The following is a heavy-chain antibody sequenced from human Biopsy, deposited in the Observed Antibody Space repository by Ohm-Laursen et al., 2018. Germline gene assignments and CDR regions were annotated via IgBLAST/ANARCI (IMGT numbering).Heavy chain of an antibody. V-gene: IGHV2-5*01. CDR3: AHSLLLDSFDSRGMGFDF. J-gene: IGHJ4*02. CDR1: GFSLSTSGLG. CDR2: IHWNDDE. Sequence: TQTLTLTCTFSGFSLSTSGLGVGWIRQPPGKALEWLALIHWNDDERYNPSLKNRLSITKDTSKNQVVLTMTNMDPVDTGTYYCAHSLLLDSFDSRGMGFDFWGQGTLVTVSS. D-gene: IGHD3-22*01.